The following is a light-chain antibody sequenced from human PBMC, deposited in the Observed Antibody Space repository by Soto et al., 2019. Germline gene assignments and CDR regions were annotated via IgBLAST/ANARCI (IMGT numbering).Light chain of an antibody. J-gene: IGKJ2*01. V-gene: IGKV3-11*01. CDR2: DAS. Sequence: EIVLTQSPATLSLSPGERATLSCRASQSVYSFLAWYQQKPGQAPRLLIYDASNMATGIPARFSGSGSGTDFTLTISSLEPEDVAVYYCQQRNNWPRTFGQGTKLEIK. CDR1: QSVYSF. CDR3: QQRNNWPRT.